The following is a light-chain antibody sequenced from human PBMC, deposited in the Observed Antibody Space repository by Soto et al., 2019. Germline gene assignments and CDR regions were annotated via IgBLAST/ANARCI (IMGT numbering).Light chain of an antibody. J-gene: IGKJ2*01. CDR1: QDISNN. Sequence: DVQMTQSPSSLSASVVDRVTITCHASQDISNNLNWYQQKPGKAPKLLIYDASNLETGVPSRFSGGGSGTDFTFTISSLQPEDIATYYCQQYDNLPGYTFGQGTKVDTK. CDR2: DAS. CDR3: QQYDNLPGYT. V-gene: IGKV1-33*01.